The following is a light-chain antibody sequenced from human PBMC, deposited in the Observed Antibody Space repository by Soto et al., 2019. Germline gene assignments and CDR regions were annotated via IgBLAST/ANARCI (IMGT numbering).Light chain of an antibody. V-gene: IGLV2-14*01. CDR1: SSDVGGYNY. J-gene: IGLJ1*01. Sequence: QSVLTQPASVSGSPGQSITISCTGTSSDVGGYNYVSWYQQHPGKAPKLMIYDVSNRPSGVSNRFSGSKSGNTASLTISGLQAEDEADYYCSSYTSSSPWVFGTGTRSPS. CDR2: DVS. CDR3: SSYTSSSPWV.